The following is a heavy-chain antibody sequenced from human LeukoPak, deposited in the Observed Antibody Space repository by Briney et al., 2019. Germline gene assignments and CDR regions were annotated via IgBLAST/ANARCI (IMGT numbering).Heavy chain of an antibody. D-gene: IGHD3-10*01. V-gene: IGHV4-39*01. CDR1: GGSISSSSYY. CDR2: IYYSGST. J-gene: IGHJ4*02. Sequence: SETLSLTCTVSGGSISSSSYYWGWIRQPPGKGLEWIGSIYYSGSTYYNPSLKSRVTISVDTSKNQFSLKLSSVTAADTAVYYCASLGRAGELTYWGQGTLVTVSS. CDR3: ASLGRAGELTY.